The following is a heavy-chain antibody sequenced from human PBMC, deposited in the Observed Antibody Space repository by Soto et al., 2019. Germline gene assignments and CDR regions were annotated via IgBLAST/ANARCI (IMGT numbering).Heavy chain of an antibody. J-gene: IGHJ5*02. V-gene: IGHV4-59*08. CDR1: GGSISSYY. Sequence: SETLSLTCTVSGGSISSYYWSWIRQPPGKGLEWIGYIYYSGSTNYNPSLKSRVTISVDTSKNQFSLKLSSVTDADTAVYYCARQETYYFVSGASTAEIFDLSGHG. D-gene: IGHD3-22*01. CDR3: ARQETYYFVSGASTAEIFDL. CDR2: IYYSGST.